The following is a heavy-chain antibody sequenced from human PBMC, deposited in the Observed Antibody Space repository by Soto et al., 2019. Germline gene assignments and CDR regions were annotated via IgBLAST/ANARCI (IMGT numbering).Heavy chain of an antibody. CDR3: ARDGASFDV. V-gene: IGHV3-48*02. CDR2: ISKSGTTR. CDR1: GFTFSGNT. D-gene: IGHD2-15*01. Sequence: GGSLRLSCAASGFTFSGNTMNWVRQAPGKGLEWVSYISKSGTTRYYAESVKGRFTISRDNAKNSLFLQMNSLRDEDTAVYYCARDGASFDVWGQGTLDTVSS. J-gene: IGHJ5*02.